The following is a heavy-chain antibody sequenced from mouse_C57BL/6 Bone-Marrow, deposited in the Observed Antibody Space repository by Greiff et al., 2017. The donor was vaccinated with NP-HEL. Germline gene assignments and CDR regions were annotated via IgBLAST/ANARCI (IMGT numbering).Heavy chain of an antibody. Sequence: VHLVESGPGLVAPSQSLSITCTVSGFSLTSYAISWVRQPPGKGLEWLGVIWTGGGTNYNSALKSRLSISKDNSKSQVFLKMNSLQTDDTARYYCASYYYGSSYSWYFDVWGTGTTVTVSS. J-gene: IGHJ1*03. D-gene: IGHD1-1*01. CDR1: GFSLTSYA. CDR3: ASYYYGSSYSWYFDV. CDR2: IWTGGGT. V-gene: IGHV2-9-1*01.